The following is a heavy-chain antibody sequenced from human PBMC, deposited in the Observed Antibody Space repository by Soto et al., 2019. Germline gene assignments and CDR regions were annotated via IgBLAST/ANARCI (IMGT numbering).Heavy chain of an antibody. CDR3: AKDLLTALAAAGVYYYYGMDV. V-gene: IGHV3-30*18. D-gene: IGHD6-13*01. J-gene: IGHJ6*02. CDR1: GFTFNYYG. CDR2: ISYHGSNK. Sequence: QVQLVESGGGVVQPGRSLRLSCAASGFTFNYYGMHWVRQAPGKGLEWVAVISYHGSNKYYADSVKGRFTISRDNSKNTLYLQMNSLRAEDTAVYYCAKDLLTALAAAGVYYYYGMDVWGQGTTVIVSS.